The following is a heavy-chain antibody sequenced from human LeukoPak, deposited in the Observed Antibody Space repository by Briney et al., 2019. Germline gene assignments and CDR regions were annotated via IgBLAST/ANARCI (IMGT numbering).Heavy chain of an antibody. CDR2: FYSGGSA. D-gene: IGHD1-7*01. CDR3: ARKPGGTMYDV. Sequence: SETLSLTCIVPGGSISSSNYYWAWIRQPPGKGLEWIGTFYSGGSAYYNPSLTSRVSISKDTSGNQFSLRLYSVTAADTAVYYCARKPGGTMYDVWGQGTQVTVSS. J-gene: IGHJ4*02. V-gene: IGHV4-39*07. CDR1: GGSISSSNYY.